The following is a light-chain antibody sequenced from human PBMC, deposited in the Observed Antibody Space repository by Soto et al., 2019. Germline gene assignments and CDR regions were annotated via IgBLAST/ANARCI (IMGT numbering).Light chain of an antibody. V-gene: IGKV1-39*01. Sequence: DTQMTQSPSSLSSSVGERVTITCRASQTIVTYLNWYQQKPGNAPKLLIYAASNLQNGVPSRFSGSGSGTDFTLTISSLQPEDFATYFCQQTSSNPRPFGQGTKVDI. CDR3: QQTSSNPRP. CDR1: QTIVTY. J-gene: IGKJ1*01. CDR2: AAS.